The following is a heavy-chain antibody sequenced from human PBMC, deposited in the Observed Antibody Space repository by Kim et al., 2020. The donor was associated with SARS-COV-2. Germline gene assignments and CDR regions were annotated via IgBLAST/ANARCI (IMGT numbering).Heavy chain of an antibody. V-gene: IGHV4-34*01. CDR2: INHSGST. CDR1: GGSFSGYY. Sequence: SETLSLTCAVYGGSFSGYYWSWIRQPPGKGLEWIGEINHSGSTNYNPSLKSRVTISVDTSKNQFSLKLSSVTAADTAVYYCARGRPGIALPWGQGTLVTVSS. J-gene: IGHJ5*02. CDR3: ARGRPGIALP. D-gene: IGHD6-13*01.